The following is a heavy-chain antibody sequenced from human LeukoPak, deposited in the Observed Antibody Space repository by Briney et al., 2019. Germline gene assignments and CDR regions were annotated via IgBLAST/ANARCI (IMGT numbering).Heavy chain of an antibody. Sequence: GRSLRLSCAASGFIFSSYGMHWVRQAPGKGLEWMAVISYDGSNKYYADSVKGRFTISRDNSKNTLYLQMNSLRAEDTAVYYCARAEVSAAAAIGDFDYWGQGTLVTVSS. V-gene: IGHV3-30*03. CDR1: GFIFSSYG. D-gene: IGHD6-13*01. CDR2: ISYDGSNK. J-gene: IGHJ4*02. CDR3: ARAEVSAAAAIGDFDY.